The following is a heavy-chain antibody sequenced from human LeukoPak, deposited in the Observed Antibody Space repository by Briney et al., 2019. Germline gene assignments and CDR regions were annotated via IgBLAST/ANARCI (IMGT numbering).Heavy chain of an antibody. CDR2: ISGSNGHT. Sequence: GASVKVSCKASGYTFISYGISWVREAPGQGLEWMGYISGSNGHTNYAQKFQDRVTMTTETSTTTAYMELRSLKSDDTAVYYCTRDWDGVIPGAGFAFDIWGQGTVVIVSS. V-gene: IGHV1-18*04. CDR1: GYTFISYG. J-gene: IGHJ3*02. D-gene: IGHD4/OR15-4a*01. CDR3: TRDWDGVIPGAGFAFDI.